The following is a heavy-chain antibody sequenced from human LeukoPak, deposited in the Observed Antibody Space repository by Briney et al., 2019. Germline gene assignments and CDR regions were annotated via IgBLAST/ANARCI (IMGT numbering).Heavy chain of an antibody. CDR2: IKQDGSEK. CDR1: GFTFSSYW. D-gene: IGHD1-26*01. Sequence: GGSLRLSCAASGFTFSSYWMSWVRQAPGKGLEWVANIKQDGSEKYYVDSVKGRFTISRDNAKNSLYLQMNSLRAEDTAVYYCARDPDWELPGAFDIWGQGTMVTVSS. V-gene: IGHV3-7*01. CDR3: ARDPDWELPGAFDI. J-gene: IGHJ3*02.